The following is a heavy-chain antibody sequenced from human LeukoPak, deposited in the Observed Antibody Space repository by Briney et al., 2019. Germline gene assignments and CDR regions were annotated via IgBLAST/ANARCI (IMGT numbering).Heavy chain of an antibody. D-gene: IGHD3-22*01. V-gene: IGHV4-34*01. CDR2: INHSGST. CDR1: GGSFSGYY. CDR3: ARARSSSGYYTLFDY. J-gene: IGHJ4*02. Sequence: PSETLSLTCAVYGGSFSGYYWSWIRQPPGKGLEWIGEINHSGSTNYNPSLKSRVTISVDTSKNQFSLKLSSVTAADTAVYYCARARSSSGYYTLFDYWGQGTLVTVSS.